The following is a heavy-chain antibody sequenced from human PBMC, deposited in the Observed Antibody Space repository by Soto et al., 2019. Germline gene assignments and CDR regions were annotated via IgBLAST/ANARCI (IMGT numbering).Heavy chain of an antibody. Sequence: HPGGSLRLSCAASGFTFSSYGMHWVRQAPGKGLEWVAVIWYDGSNKYYADSVKGRFTISRDNSKNTLYLQMNRLRAEDTAVYYSARANGPGGSYPLYYGGQRTLVSVSS. J-gene: IGHJ4*02. CDR1: GFTFSSYG. D-gene: IGHD1-26*01. CDR3: ARANGPGGSYPLYY. V-gene: IGHV3-33*01. CDR2: IWYDGSNK.